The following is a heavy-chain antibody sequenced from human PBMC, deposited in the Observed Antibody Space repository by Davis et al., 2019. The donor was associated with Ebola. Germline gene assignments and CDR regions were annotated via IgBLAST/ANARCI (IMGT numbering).Heavy chain of an antibody. CDR3: ATSPLSLNPYYGMDV. CDR1: GYTFTSYD. Sequence: ASVKVSCKASGYTFTSYDINWVRQATGQGLEWMGWMNPNSGNTGYAQKFQGRVTMTRNTSISTAYMELSSLRSEDTAVYYCATSPLSLNPYYGMDVWGQGTTVTVSS. J-gene: IGHJ6*02. V-gene: IGHV1-8*01. CDR2: MNPNSGNT. D-gene: IGHD3-16*01.